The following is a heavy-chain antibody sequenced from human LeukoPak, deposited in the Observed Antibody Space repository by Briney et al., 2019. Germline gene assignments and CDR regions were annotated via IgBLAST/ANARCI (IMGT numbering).Heavy chain of an antibody. J-gene: IGHJ5*02. V-gene: IGHV1-8*02. CDR2: MNPNSGNT. Sequence: ASVKVSCKASGYSFTDFYIHWVRQATGQGLEWMGWMNPNSGNTGYAQKFQGRVTMTRNTSISTAYMELSSLRSEDTAVYYCARGRGIAARAVSPWGQGTLVTVSS. D-gene: IGHD6-6*01. CDR1: GYSFTDFY. CDR3: ARGRGIAARAVSP.